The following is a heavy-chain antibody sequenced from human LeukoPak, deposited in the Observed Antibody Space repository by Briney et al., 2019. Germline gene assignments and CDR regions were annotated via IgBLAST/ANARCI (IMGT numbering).Heavy chain of an antibody. D-gene: IGHD3-22*01. J-gene: IGHJ1*01. CDR2: MYYSGST. Sequence: SETLSLTCTVSGGSMNDYYWTWIRQPPGRGLEWIGYMYYSGSTKYNPSLRSRVTISVDTSKNQFSLKLPSVTAADTALYYCARDHYYDSSGYTFRHWGQGTLVSVSS. CDR1: GGSMNDYY. V-gene: IGHV4-59*01. CDR3: ARDHYYDSSGYTFRH.